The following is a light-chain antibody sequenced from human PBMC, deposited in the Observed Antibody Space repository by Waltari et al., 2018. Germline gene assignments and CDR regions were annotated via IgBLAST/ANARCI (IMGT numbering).Light chain of an antibody. CDR2: LGF. CDR1: ESLLHSNGNTY. V-gene: IGKV2-28*01. J-gene: IGKJ1*01. Sequence: DVVMTHSPLSLPVTPGEPASISCRPSESLLHSNGNTYLALYLHKPGQSPRLLIYLGFTRAAGVPDRFSGSGSGTDFTLKISRVEAEDVGIYYCMQAIRTPRTFAQGTKVEIK. CDR3: MQAIRTPRT.